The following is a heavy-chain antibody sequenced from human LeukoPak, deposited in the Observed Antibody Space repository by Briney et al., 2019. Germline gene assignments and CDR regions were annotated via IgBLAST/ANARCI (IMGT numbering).Heavy chain of an antibody. D-gene: IGHD5-18*01. J-gene: IGHJ4*02. CDR3: ARDRTAMAREPVYFDY. V-gene: IGHV4-34*01. CDR1: GGSFSGYY. Sequence: SETLSLTCAVYGGSFSGYYWSWIRQTPGKGLEWIGEINHSGSTNYNPSLKSRITISVDTSKNQFSLKVSSVIAADTAVYYCARDRTAMAREPVYFDYWGQGTLVTVSS. CDR2: INHSGST.